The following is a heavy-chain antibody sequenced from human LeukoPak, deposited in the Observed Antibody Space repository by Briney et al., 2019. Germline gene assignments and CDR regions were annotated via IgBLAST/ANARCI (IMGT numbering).Heavy chain of an antibody. CDR1: GGSISSGDYY. D-gene: IGHD5-18*01. J-gene: IGHJ4*02. CDR2: IYYSGST. V-gene: IGHV4-30-4*02. Sequence: NPSETLSLTCTVSGGSISSGDYYWSWIRQPPGKGLEWIGYIYYSGSTYYNPSLKSRVTISHTSKNQFSLKLTSVTAADTAIYYCATLEGWRYSSGYFDYWGQGILVTVSS. CDR3: ATLEGWRYSSGYFDY.